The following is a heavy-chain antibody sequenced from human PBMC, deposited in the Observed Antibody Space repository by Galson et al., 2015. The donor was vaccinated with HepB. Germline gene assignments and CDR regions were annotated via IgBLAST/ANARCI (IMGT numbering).Heavy chain of an antibody. D-gene: IGHD1-1*01. CDR1: GFTFSRLG. CDR2: IGVRGTT. CDR3: AKGTTDIDY. V-gene: IGHV3-23*01. J-gene: IGHJ4*02. Sequence: SLRLSCAASGFTFSRLGMTWVRQAPGKGLECVSAIGVRGTTDYAESVKGRLTISRDNSKNMLYLQMNNLRAEDTAVYYCAKGTTDIDYWGQGTLVTVSS.